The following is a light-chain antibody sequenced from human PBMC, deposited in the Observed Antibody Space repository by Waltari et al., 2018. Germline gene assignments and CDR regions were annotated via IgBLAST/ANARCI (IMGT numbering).Light chain of an antibody. J-gene: IGLJ3*02. CDR3: SSYTSSSFWA. Sequence: QSALTQPASVSGSPGQSITISCTGTSSDVGGYNYVSWYQHHPGKAPKLMIYDVSNRPSGVSNRFSGSKSGNTASLTISGLQAEDEADYYCSSYTSSSFWAFGGGTKLTVL. CDR1: SSDVGGYNY. CDR2: DVS. V-gene: IGLV2-14*03.